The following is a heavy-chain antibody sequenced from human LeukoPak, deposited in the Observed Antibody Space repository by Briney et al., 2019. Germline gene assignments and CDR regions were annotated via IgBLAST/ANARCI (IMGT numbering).Heavy chain of an antibody. CDR2: INPNSGGT. V-gene: IGHV1-2*02. Sequence: ASVKVSCKASGYTFTGYYMHWVRQAPGQGLEWMGWINPNSGGTNYAQKFQGRVTMTRDTSISTAYMELSRLRSDDTAVYYCAREVSPTVTAFFDYWGQGTLVTVSS. J-gene: IGHJ4*02. CDR1: GYTFTGYY. CDR3: AREVSPTVTAFFDY. D-gene: IGHD4-17*01.